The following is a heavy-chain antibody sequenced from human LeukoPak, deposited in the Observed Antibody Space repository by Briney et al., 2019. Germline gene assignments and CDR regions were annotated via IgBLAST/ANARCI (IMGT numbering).Heavy chain of an antibody. CDR1: GGSISSSSYY. Sequence: SETLSLTCTVSGGSISSSSYYWGWIRQPPGKGLEWIGSIYYSGSTYYNPSLKSRVTISVDTSKNQFSLKLSSVTAADTAVYYCARKGNTAPGFDPWGQGTLVTVSS. CDR3: ARKGNTAPGFDP. J-gene: IGHJ5*02. V-gene: IGHV4-39*07. CDR2: IYYSGST. D-gene: IGHD1/OR15-1a*01.